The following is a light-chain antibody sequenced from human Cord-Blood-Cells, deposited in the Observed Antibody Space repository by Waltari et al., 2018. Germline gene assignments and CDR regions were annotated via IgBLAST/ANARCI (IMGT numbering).Light chain of an antibody. J-gene: IGKJ1*01. V-gene: IGKV1-5*03. CDR3: QQYNNMDRT. Sequence: DIQMTQSPSTLSASVGDRVTITCRASQGISSWLAWYQQKPGKAPKLLIYKASSLESGVPSRFSGSGSGTEFTLTISSLQPDDFATYYCQQYNNMDRTFGQGTKVEIK. CDR1: QGISSW. CDR2: KAS.